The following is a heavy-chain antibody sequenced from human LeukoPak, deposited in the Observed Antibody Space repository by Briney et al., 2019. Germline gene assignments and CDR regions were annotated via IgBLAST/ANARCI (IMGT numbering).Heavy chain of an antibody. J-gene: IGHJ6*03. CDR3: AKVKRFLGGSSNNYYYYMDV. V-gene: IGHV3-21*04. Sequence: GGSLRLSCAASGFTFRSYGMSWVRQAPGKGLEWVSSISSSSIYIYYADSVKGRFSISRDNAKNSLYLQMNSLRAEDTAVYYCAKVKRFLGGSSNNYYYYMDVWGKGTTVTISS. D-gene: IGHD6-13*01. CDR2: ISSSSIYI. CDR1: GFTFRSYG.